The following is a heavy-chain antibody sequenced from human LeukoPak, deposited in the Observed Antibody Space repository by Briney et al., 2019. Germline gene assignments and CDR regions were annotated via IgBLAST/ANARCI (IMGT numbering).Heavy chain of an antibody. J-gene: IGHJ6*03. D-gene: IGHD1-26*01. CDR2: ISSTGGTT. V-gene: IGHV3-21*01. CDR1: GITFSSYG. CDR3: ARDPYSGSYSDYYYYYMDV. Sequence: GGSLRLSCAASGITFSSYGMSWVRQAPGKGLEWVSSISSTGGTTYYADSVKGRFTISRDNAKNSLYLQLNSLRAEDRAVYYCARDPYSGSYSDYYYYYMDVWGKGTTVTVSS.